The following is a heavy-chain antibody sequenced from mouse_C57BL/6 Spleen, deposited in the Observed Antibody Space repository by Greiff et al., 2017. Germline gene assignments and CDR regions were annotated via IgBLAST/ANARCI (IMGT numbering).Heavy chain of an antibody. Sequence: EVMLVESGGGLVKPGGSLKLSCAASGFTFSSYAMSWVRQTPEKRLEWVATISDGGSYTYYPDNVKGRFTISRDNAKNNLYLQMSHLKSEDTAMYYCARRDYGSSYGSWLAYWGQGTLVTVSA. D-gene: IGHD1-1*01. CDR3: ARRDYGSSYGSWLAY. V-gene: IGHV5-4*03. CDR1: GFTFSSYA. CDR2: ISDGGSYT. J-gene: IGHJ3*01.